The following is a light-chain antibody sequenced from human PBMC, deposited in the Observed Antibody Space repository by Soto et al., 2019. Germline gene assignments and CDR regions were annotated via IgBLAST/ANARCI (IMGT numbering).Light chain of an antibody. V-gene: IGKV3-11*01. CDR1: QSVSSY. CDR2: DAS. J-gene: IGKJ4*01. Sequence: EIVLTQSPATLSLSPGERDALSCRASQSVSSYLAWYQQKPGQAPRLLIYDASKRAPGIPARFTGSGSVTDFTLTISSLEPEDFAVYFCQQRSNWPSTFGGGTKVEI. CDR3: QQRSNWPST.